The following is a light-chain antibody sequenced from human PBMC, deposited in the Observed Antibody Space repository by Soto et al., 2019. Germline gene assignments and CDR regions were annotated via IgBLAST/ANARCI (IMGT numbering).Light chain of an antibody. CDR2: DAS. CDR3: QQYGSSGT. CDR1: QSVSSY. V-gene: IGKV3-20*01. Sequence: ILVTQSQTTLSLSPGERATLSCRASQSVSSYLAWYQQKPGQAPRLLIYDASNRATGIPDRFSGSGSGTDFTLTISRLEPEDFAVYYCQQYGSSGTFGQGTKVDIK. J-gene: IGKJ1*01.